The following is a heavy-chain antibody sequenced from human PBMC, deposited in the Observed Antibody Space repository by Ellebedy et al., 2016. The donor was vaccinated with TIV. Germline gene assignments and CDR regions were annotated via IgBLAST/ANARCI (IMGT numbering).Heavy chain of an antibody. CDR1: GGTFSNYA. CDR2: IIPILGIA. D-gene: IGHD5-24*01. V-gene: IGHV1-69*04. CDR3: ARVEDYYGMDV. Sequence: ASVKVSCKASGGTFSNYAINWVRQAPGQGLEWMGRIIPILGIADYAQNFQGRVTFTADKSTSTAYMELSSLRSEDTAVYYCARVEDYYGMDVWGQGTTVTVSS. J-gene: IGHJ6*02.